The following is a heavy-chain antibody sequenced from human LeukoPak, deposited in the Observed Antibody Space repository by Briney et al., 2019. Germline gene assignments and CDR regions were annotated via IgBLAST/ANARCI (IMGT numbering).Heavy chain of an antibody. CDR2: INAGNGNT. J-gene: IGHJ5*02. CDR3: ARDLDYGELGNWFDP. CDR1: GYTFTNHA. D-gene: IGHD4-17*01. V-gene: IGHV1-3*01. Sequence: ASVKVSCKASGYTFTNHAMHWVRQAPGQRLEWMGWINAGNGNTKYSQKFQGRVTITRDTSASTAYMELSSLRSEDTAVYYCARDLDYGELGNWFDPWGQGTLVTVSS.